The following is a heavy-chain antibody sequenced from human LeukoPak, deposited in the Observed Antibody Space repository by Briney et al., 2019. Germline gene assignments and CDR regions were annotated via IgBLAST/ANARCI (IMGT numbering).Heavy chain of an antibody. CDR1: GFTVSSNY. D-gene: IGHD3-9*01. Sequence: GGSLRLSCAASGFTVSSNYMSWVRQAPGKGLEWVSVIYSGGSTYYADSVKGRFTISRDNSKNTLYLQMNSLRAEDTAVYYCARAFDILTAFDYWGQGTLVTVSS. CDR3: ARAFDILTAFDY. CDR2: IYSGGST. J-gene: IGHJ4*02. V-gene: IGHV3-53*01.